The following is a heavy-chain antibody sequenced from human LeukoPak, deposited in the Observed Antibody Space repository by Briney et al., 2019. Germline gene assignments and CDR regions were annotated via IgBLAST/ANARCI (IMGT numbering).Heavy chain of an antibody. CDR1: GGSLSGYY. Sequence: SETLSLTCDVYGGSLSGYYWTWIRLPPGKGLEWIGDINHSGSTNYNPSLKSRVTISVDTSKNQFSLKLSSVTAADTAVYYCARLGSGTYYYYYYMDVWGKGTTVTVSS. V-gene: IGHV4-34*01. D-gene: IGHD1-14*01. CDR3: ARLGSGTYYYYYYMDV. J-gene: IGHJ6*03. CDR2: INHSGST.